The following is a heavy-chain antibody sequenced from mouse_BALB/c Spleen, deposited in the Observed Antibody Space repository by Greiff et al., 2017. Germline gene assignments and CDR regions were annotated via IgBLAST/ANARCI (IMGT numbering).Heavy chain of an antibody. D-gene: IGHD1-1*01. Sequence: EVMLVESGGGLVKPGGSLKLSCAASGFTFSSYAMSWVRQSPEKRLEWVAEISSGGSYTYYPDTVTGRFTISRDNAKNTLYLEMSSLRSEDTAMYYCARVTTVVATDPYWYFDVWGAGTTVTVSS. J-gene: IGHJ1*01. V-gene: IGHV5-9-4*01. CDR3: ARVTTVVATDPYWYFDV. CDR2: ISSGGSYT. CDR1: GFTFSSYA.